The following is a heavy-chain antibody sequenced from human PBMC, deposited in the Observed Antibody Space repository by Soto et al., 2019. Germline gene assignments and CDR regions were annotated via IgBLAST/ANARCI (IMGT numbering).Heavy chain of an antibody. CDR2: ISYDGSNK. CDR3: AREVAGKAFDY. CDR1: GFTFSSYA. D-gene: IGHD6-19*01. V-gene: IGHV3-30-3*01. J-gene: IGHJ4*02. Sequence: GGSLRLSCAASGFTFSSYAMHWVRQAPGKGLEWVAVISYDGSNKYYADSVKGRFTISRDNSKNTLYLQMNSLRAEDTAVYYCAREVAGKAFDYWGQGTLVTVSS.